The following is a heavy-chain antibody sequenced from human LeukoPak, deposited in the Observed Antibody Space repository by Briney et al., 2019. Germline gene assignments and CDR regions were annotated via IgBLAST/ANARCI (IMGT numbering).Heavy chain of an antibody. D-gene: IGHD3-16*01. CDR1: GFTFSSYA. Sequence: GGSLRLSCAASGFTFSSYAMSWVRQAPGKGLEWVSAISGSGGSTYYADSVKGRFTISRDNSKNTLYLQMNSLRAEDTAVYYCAKCFTLYPGRKKEGTWYYFDYWGQGTLVTVSS. CDR3: AKCFTLYPGRKKEGTWYYFDY. V-gene: IGHV3-23*01. J-gene: IGHJ4*02. CDR2: ISGSGGST.